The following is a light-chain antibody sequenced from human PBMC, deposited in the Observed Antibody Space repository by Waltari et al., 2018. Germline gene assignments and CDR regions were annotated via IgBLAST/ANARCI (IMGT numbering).Light chain of an antibody. CDR3: QQYNSYPLT. J-gene: IGKJ4*01. CDR1: QSISSW. CDR2: DAS. Sequence: DIQMTHSPSTLSASVGDRVTITCRASQSISSWLAWYQQKAGKAPKLLIYDASSFESGVPSRFSGSGSGTEFTLTISSLQPDDFATYYCQQYNSYPLTFGGGTKVEIK. V-gene: IGKV1-5*01.